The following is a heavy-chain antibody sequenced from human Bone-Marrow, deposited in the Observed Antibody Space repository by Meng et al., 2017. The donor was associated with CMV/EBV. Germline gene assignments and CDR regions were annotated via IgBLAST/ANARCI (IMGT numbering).Heavy chain of an antibody. D-gene: IGHD3-10*01. J-gene: IGHJ3*02. CDR1: GGTFSSYA. Sequence: SVKVSCKASGGTFSSYAISWVRQAPGQGLEWMGGIIPILGIANYAQKFQGRVTITADKSTSTAYMELRSLRSDDTAVYYCARDDGSYYGDGAFDIWGQGTMVTVSS. CDR2: IIPILGIA. V-gene: IGHV1-69*10. CDR3: ARDDGSYYGDGAFDI.